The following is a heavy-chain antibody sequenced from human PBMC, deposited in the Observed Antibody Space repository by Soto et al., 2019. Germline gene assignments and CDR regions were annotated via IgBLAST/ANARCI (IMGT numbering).Heavy chain of an antibody. CDR3: ARGAPYCSGGSCYRYFDY. V-gene: IGHV1-3*01. D-gene: IGHD2-15*01. Sequence: ASVKVSCKASGYTFTSYARHWVRQAPGQRLEWMGWINAGNGNTKYSQKFQGRVTITRDTSASTAYMELSSLRSEDTAVYYCARGAPYCSGGSCYRYFDYWGQGTLVTVSS. CDR1: GYTFTSYA. CDR2: INAGNGNT. J-gene: IGHJ4*02.